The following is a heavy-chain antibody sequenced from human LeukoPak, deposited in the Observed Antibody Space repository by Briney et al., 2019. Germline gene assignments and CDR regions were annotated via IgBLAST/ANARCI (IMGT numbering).Heavy chain of an antibody. D-gene: IGHD5-12*01. V-gene: IGHV3-53*04. CDR3: ARSSGYDSSYVMDV. J-gene: IGHJ6*02. CDR2: IYSGGST. Sequence: GGSLRLSCAASGFTVSSNYMSWVRQAPGKGLEWVSVIYSGGSTYYADSVKGRFTISRHNSKNTLYLQMNSLRAEDTAVYYCARSSGYDSSYVMDVWGQGTTVTVSS. CDR1: GFTVSSNY.